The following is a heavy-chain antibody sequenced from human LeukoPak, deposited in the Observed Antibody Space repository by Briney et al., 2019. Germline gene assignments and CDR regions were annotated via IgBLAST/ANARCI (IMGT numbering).Heavy chain of an antibody. Sequence: GGSLRLSCAASGFTFSSYAMHWVRQAPGKGLEWVAVISYDGSNKYYADSVKGRFTISRDNSKNTLYLQMNSLRAEDTAVYYCARDRVLLWFGELFHWGQGALVTVSS. V-gene: IGHV3-30-3*01. CDR3: ARDRVLLWFGELFH. CDR1: GFTFSSYA. CDR2: ISYDGSNK. J-gene: IGHJ4*02. D-gene: IGHD3-10*01.